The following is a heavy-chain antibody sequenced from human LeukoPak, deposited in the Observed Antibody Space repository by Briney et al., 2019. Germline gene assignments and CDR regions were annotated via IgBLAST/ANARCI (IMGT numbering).Heavy chain of an antibody. Sequence: ASVKVSCKASGGTFSSYAISWVRQAPGQGLEWVGRIIPIFGIANYAQKFQGRVTITADKSTSTAYMELSSLRSEDTAVYYCARSGCSSTSCYPYNDWFDPWGQGTLVTVSS. J-gene: IGHJ5*02. V-gene: IGHV1-69*04. CDR3: ARSGCSSTSCYPYNDWFDP. D-gene: IGHD2-2*01. CDR2: IIPIFGIA. CDR1: GGTFSSYA.